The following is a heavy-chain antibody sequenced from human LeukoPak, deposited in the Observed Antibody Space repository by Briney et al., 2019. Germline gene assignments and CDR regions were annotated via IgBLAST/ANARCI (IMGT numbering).Heavy chain of an antibody. D-gene: IGHD4-17*01. Sequence: GGSLRLSCAASGFTFSDYYMSWIRQAPGKGLEWVSYISSSGSTIYYADSVKGRFTTSRDNAKNSLYLQMNSLRAEDTAVYYCARVPTVTSTHDAFDIWGQGTMVTVSS. CDR1: GFTFSDYY. CDR2: ISSSGSTI. CDR3: ARVPTVTSTHDAFDI. V-gene: IGHV3-11*01. J-gene: IGHJ3*02.